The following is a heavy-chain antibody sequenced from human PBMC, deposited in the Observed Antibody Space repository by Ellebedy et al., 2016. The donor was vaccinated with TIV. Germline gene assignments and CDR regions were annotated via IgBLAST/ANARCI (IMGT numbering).Heavy chain of an antibody. Sequence: SETLSLTCTVSGGSGSISTYYWGWVRQPPGKGLEWIGSIYFRGYTYYNPSLKTRVTMSVDTSKNQFSLTLSSATAADTAVFYCARSPWWTGWPYYFDSWGQGSLVTVSS. CDR1: GGSGSISTYY. CDR3: ARSPWWTGWPYYFDS. J-gene: IGHJ4*02. CDR2: IYFRGYT. D-gene: IGHD3/OR15-3a*01. V-gene: IGHV4-39*01.